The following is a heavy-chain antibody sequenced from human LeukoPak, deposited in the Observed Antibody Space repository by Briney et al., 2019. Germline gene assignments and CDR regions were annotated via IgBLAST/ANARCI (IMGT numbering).Heavy chain of an antibody. V-gene: IGHV1-2*02. J-gene: IGHJ4*02. D-gene: IGHD1/OR15-1a*01. CDR1: GYTFTGYY. CDR2: INTNSGGT. CDR3: ARTLRGLTSNKNDY. Sequence: ASVKVSCKASGYTFTGYYMHWVRQAPGQGLEWMGRINTNSGGTNFAQKFQGRVTMTRDTSISTAYMELSRLRSDDTAVYYCARTLRGLTSNKNDYWGQGTLVTVSS.